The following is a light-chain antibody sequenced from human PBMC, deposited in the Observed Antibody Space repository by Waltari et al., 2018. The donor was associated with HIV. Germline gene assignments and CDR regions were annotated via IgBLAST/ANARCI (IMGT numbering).Light chain of an antibody. CDR2: EVS. J-gene: IGLJ2*01. Sequence: QSALTQPPSASGSPGQSVTISCTGTSSDVGGYNYVSWYQQHPGKAPKLMIYEVSKRPAGVPDRCSGSKSGYSASLTVSGLQAEDEADYYCSSYAGSNKGVFGGGTKLTVL. CDR1: SSDVGGYNY. V-gene: IGLV2-8*01. CDR3: SSYAGSNKGV.